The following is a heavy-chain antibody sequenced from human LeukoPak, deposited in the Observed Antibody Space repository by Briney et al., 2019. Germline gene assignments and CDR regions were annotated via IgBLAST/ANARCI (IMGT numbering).Heavy chain of an antibody. V-gene: IGHV4-59*01. J-gene: IGHJ6*03. CDR1: GGSFSGYY. D-gene: IGHD5-18*01. Sequence: SETLSLTCAVYGGSFSGYYWSWIRQPPGKGLEWIGYIHYSGSTNYNPSLRSRVTISVDTSKKQFSLKLRSVTAADTAVYYCARTEESGYSYDYFGYYYYMDVWGKGTTVTVSS. CDR2: IHYSGST. CDR3: ARTEESGYSYDYFGYYYYMDV.